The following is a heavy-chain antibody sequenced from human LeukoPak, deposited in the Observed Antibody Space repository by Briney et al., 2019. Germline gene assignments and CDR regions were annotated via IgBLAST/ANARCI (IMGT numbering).Heavy chain of an antibody. CDR2: INWNGGST. D-gene: IGHD2-2*01. V-gene: IGHV3-20*04. J-gene: IGHJ5*02. Sequence: GGSLRLSCAASGFTFDDYGMSWVRQAPGKGLEWVSGINWNGGSTGYADSVKGRFTISRDNAKNSLYLQMNSLRAEDTALYYCARDPQYQLPYNWFDPCGQGTLVTVSS. CDR1: GFTFDDYG. CDR3: ARDPQYQLPYNWFDP.